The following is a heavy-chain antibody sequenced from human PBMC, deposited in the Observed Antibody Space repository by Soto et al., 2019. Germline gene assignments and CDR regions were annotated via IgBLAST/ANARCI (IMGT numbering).Heavy chain of an antibody. J-gene: IGHJ3*02. Sequence: PGGSLRLSCAASGFTFTSYAMSWVRQAPGKGLEWVSLISGSGGSTYYADSVKGRFTISRDDSKNAVYLQMDSLRAEDTAVYYCAKQRGYRSGWYGVFDIWAQGTMVTVSS. CDR2: ISGSGGST. CDR1: GFTFTSYA. V-gene: IGHV3-23*01. CDR3: AKQRGYRSGWYGVFDI. D-gene: IGHD6-19*01.